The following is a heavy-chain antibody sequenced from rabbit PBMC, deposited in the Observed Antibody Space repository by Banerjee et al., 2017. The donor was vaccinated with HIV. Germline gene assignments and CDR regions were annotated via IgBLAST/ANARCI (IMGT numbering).Heavy chain of an antibody. CDR2: INTITGDT. Sequence: QEQLEESGGDLVKPEGSLTLTCTASGFSFSNKYVMCWVRQAPGKGLEWIACINTITGDTVYATWAKGPFTISKTSSTTVTLQMTGLTAADTATCFCARGSAYAGAGYALWGPGTLVTVS. D-gene: IGHD4-2*01. CDR3: ARGSAYAGAGYAL. J-gene: IGHJ4*01. V-gene: IGHV1S45*01. CDR1: GFSFSNKYV.